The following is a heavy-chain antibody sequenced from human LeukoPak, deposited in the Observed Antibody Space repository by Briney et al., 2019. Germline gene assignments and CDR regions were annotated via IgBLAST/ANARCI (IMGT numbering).Heavy chain of an antibody. CDR2: INPNIGGT. J-gene: IGHJ4*02. CDR3: ATNLGVWFEPFDY. Sequence: GASVKVSCKASGYTFTGYYMHWVRQAPGQGLEWMGWINPNIGGTNYAQKFQGRVTMTRDTSISTAYMELSRLRSDDTAVYYCATNLGVWFEPFDYWGQGTLVTVSS. V-gene: IGHV1-2*02. D-gene: IGHD3-10*01. CDR1: GYTFTGYY.